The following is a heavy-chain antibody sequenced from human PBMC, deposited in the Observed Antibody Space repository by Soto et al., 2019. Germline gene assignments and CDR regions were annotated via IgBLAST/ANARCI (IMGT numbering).Heavy chain of an antibody. J-gene: IGHJ3*02. CDR1: GFTLSSYW. D-gene: IGHD1-26*01. V-gene: IGHV3-74*01. Sequence: GGSLRLSCAASGFTLSSYWMHWVRQAPGKGLVWVSRINSDGSITTYADSVKGRFTISRDNAKNTLYLQMNSLRAEDTAVYYCARGAAGTSPAFDICGQGTMVTVSS. CDR2: INSDGSIT. CDR3: ARGAAGTSPAFDI.